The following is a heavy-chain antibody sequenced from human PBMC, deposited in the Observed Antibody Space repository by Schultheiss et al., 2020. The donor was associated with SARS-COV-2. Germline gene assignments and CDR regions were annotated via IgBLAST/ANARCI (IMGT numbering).Heavy chain of an antibody. D-gene: IGHD6-13*01. V-gene: IGHV1-46*01. CDR2: INPRGGST. Sequence: ASVKVSCKAAGYTFTNYYMNWVRQAPGHGLEWMGIINPRGGSTRYAQKFQGRVTMSRDTSISTVYVELSRLRSDDTAVYYCARVLSSSWHFDYWGQGTLVTVSS. CDR3: ARVLSSSWHFDY. J-gene: IGHJ4*02. CDR1: GYTFTNYY.